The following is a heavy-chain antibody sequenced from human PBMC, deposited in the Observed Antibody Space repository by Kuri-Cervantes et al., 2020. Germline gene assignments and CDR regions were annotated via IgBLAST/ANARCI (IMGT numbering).Heavy chain of an antibody. J-gene: IGHJ4*02. CDR2: IYYTGST. Sequence: SETLSLTCTVSGGSISSYYWSWIRQPPGKGLEWIGYIYYTGSTNYSPSLKSRVSISVDTSNNQFSLTLSSVTAADAAVYYCTRAGTVVTAIPYYFDYWGQGALVTVSS. CDR3: TRAGTVVTAIPYYFDY. V-gene: IGHV4-59*01. D-gene: IGHD2-21*02. CDR1: GGSISSYY.